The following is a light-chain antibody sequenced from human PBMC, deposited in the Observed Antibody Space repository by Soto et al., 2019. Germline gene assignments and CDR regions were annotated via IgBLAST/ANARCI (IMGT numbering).Light chain of an antibody. CDR3: QQYGSSPGT. Sequence: EIVMTQSPATLSVSPGDRATLSCRASQSVSSNLAWYQQKPGQAPWLLIFAASTRATGVPARFSGSGSGTDFTLTISRLEPEDFAVYYCQQYGSSPGTFGQGTRLEIK. V-gene: IGKV3-15*01. J-gene: IGKJ5*01. CDR1: QSVSSN. CDR2: AAS.